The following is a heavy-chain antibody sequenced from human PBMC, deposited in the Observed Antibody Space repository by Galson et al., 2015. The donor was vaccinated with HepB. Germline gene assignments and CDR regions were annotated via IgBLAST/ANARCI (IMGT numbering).Heavy chain of an antibody. CDR2: MNPNSGNS. D-gene: IGHD1-26*01. J-gene: IGHJ4*02. CDR3: ARGTRGVGASSFFDF. CDR1: GYTFTSYA. Sequence: SVKVSCKASGYTFTSYAINWARQAPGQGLEWMGRMNPNSGNSGYAQKFQGRITMTRTISISKAYMELISLKSEDRAVFYCARGTRGVGASSFFDFWGQGTLVTVSS. V-gene: IGHV1-8*01.